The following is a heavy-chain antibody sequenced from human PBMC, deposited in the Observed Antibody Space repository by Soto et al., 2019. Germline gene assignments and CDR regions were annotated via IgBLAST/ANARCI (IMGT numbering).Heavy chain of an antibody. CDR2: IKHDGSEK. Sequence: GGSLRLSCAASEFTFSRYWMDWVRQAPRKGLEWVATIKHDGSEKYYVDSVKGRFIISRDNAKNSVFLQMNGLRAEDTAVYYCANGYSSSWYCYWGQGTLVTVSS. D-gene: IGHD6-13*01. V-gene: IGHV3-7*01. J-gene: IGHJ4*02. CDR3: ANGYSSSWYCY. CDR1: EFTFSRYW.